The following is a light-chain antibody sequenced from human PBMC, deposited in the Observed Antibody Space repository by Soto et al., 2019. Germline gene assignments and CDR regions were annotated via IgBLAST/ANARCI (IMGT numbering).Light chain of an antibody. J-gene: IGKJ5*01. CDR1: QSVNSDY. CDR2: GAS. Sequence: EIVLTQSPGTLSLSPGERATLSCRASQSVNSDYLAWFQQKPGQAPRLLIYGASTRTTGIPDRFSGSGSGTDFTLTTGRLEPGDFAVYYCLHYGGSTLTFGQGTRRRL. V-gene: IGKV3-20*01. CDR3: LHYGGSTLT.